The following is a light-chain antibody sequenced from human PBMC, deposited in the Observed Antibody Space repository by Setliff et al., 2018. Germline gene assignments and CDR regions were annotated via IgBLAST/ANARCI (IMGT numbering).Light chain of an antibody. CDR3: SSYTSSSTLYV. CDR1: SSDVGGYNY. CDR2: DVS. V-gene: IGLV2-14*03. J-gene: IGLJ1*01. Sequence: QSVLTQPASGSGSPGQLITISCTGTSSDVGGYNYVSWYQQHPGKAPKLMIYDVSNRPSGVSNRFSGSKSGNTASLTISGLQAEDEADYYCSSYTSSSTLYVFGTGTKVTVL.